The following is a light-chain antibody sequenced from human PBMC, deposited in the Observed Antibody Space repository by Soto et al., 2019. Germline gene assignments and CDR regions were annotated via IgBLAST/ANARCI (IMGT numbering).Light chain of an antibody. CDR2: KAS. Sequence: DIQITHSPSTLSVSSGTRVTITWGASQTISSWLAWYQQKKGKAPKRLIYKASTLKSGVPSRCSGSGYGTEFNLTISSLQADDFATYYCQQYNNYPRTFGQGTKVDIK. V-gene: IGKV1-5*03. CDR3: QQYNNYPRT. CDR1: QTISSW. J-gene: IGKJ1*01.